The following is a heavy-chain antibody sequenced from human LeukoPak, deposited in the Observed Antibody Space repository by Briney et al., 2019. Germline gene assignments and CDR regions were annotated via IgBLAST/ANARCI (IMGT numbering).Heavy chain of an antibody. J-gene: IGHJ4*02. V-gene: IGHV4-39*01. D-gene: IGHD3-3*01. CDR1: GGSISSSSYY. Sequence: SETLSLTCTVSGGSISSSSYYWGWIRPPPGKGLEWIGSIYYSGSTYYNPSLKSRVTISVDTSKNQFSLKLSSVTAADTAVYYCARHKYYDFWSGYPLYFDYWGQGTLVTVSS. CDR2: IYYSGST. CDR3: ARHKYYDFWSGYPLYFDY.